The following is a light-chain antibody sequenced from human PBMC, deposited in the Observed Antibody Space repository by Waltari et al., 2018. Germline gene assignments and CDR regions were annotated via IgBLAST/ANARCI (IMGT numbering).Light chain of an antibody. Sequence: QSVLTQTPSVSRAPGQRVAISCPGSRSNIGAGDRVHWYQQLPGTAPKPLLYGNTNRPSGVPDRFSGSKSGTSASLAITGLQAEDEADYYCQSYDTSLSVVIFGGGTELTVL. V-gene: IGLV1-40*01. CDR1: RSNIGAGDR. CDR3: QSYDTSLSVVI. J-gene: IGLJ2*01. CDR2: GNT.